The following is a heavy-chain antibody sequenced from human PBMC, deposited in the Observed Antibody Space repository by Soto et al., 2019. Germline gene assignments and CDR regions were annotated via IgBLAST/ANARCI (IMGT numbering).Heavy chain of an antibody. CDR1: GFIFTNYA. V-gene: IGHV3-23*01. CDR3: AKDRKSGSGWYWDY. D-gene: IGHD6-19*01. Sequence: EVQLLESGGGLVQPGGSLRLSCAASGFIFTNYAMSWVRQAPGKGLEWVSDISGSGGSTYYADSVKGRFTISRDNSKNTLYLQMNSLRAEDTAVYYCAKDRKSGSGWYWDYWGQGTLATVSS. J-gene: IGHJ4*02. CDR2: ISGSGGST.